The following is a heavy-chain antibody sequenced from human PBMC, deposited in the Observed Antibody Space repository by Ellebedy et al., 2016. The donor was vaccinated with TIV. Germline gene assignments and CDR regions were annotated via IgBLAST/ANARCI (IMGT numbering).Heavy chain of an antibody. CDR2: IYHSGST. Sequence: SETLSLTCTVSGYSISSVYYWGWIRQPPGKGLEWIGTIYHSGSTYYNPSLKSRVTISVDTSKNQFSLKLSSVTAADTAVYYCASLYSSSSWYFDYWGQGTLVTVSS. J-gene: IGHJ4*02. D-gene: IGHD6-6*01. V-gene: IGHV4-38-2*02. CDR1: GYSISSVYY. CDR3: ASLYSSSSWYFDY.